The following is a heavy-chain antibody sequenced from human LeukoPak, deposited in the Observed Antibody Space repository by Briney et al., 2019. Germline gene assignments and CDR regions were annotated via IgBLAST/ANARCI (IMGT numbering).Heavy chain of an antibody. Sequence: PGGSLRLSCAASGFTFSSYAMHWLRQAPGKGLEYVSAITSNGGSTYYGDSVKGRFTISRNNSQNTLYLQMSSLRAEDPAVYYCVKDYYDSSGPIWGQGSLVTVSS. CDR1: GFTFSSYA. J-gene: IGHJ4*02. CDR3: VKDYYDSSGPI. V-gene: IGHV3-64D*06. D-gene: IGHD3-22*01. CDR2: ITSNGGST.